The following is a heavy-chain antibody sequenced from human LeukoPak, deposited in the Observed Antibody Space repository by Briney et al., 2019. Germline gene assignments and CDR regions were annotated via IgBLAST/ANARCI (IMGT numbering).Heavy chain of an antibody. CDR1: GFSFSSYS. CDR3: ARGGPHYDFWSGYYADLDY. V-gene: IGHV3-30*04. CDR2: ISYDGNNK. D-gene: IGHD3-3*01. J-gene: IGHJ4*02. Sequence: GGSLRLSCAGSGFSFSSYSIHWVRQAPGKGLEWVAVISYDGNNKFYADSVKGRLTISRGNSNNMLFLQMNSLRADDTAVYYCARGGPHYDFWSGYYADLDYWGQGTLVTVSS.